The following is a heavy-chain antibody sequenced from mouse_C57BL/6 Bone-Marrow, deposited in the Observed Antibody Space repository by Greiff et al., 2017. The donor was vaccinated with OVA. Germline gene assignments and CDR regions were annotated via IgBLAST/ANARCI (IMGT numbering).Heavy chain of an antibody. D-gene: IGHD1-1*01. CDR2: IYPGDGDT. CDR1: GYAFSSSW. CDR3: ALFITTDY. V-gene: IGHV1-82*01. J-gene: IGHJ4*01. Sequence: VQLQQSGPELVKPGASVKISCKASGYAFSSSWLNWVKQRPGKGLEWIGRIYPGDGDTNYNGKFKGKATLTADKSSSTAYMQLSSLTSEDSAVYFCALFITTDYWGQGTSVTVSS.